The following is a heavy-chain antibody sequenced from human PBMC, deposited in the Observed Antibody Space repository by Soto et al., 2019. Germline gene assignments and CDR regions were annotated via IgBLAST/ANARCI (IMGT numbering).Heavy chain of an antibody. CDR2: IYYSGST. V-gene: IGHV4-30-4*01. D-gene: IGHD3-16*01. Sequence: SETLSLTCTVSGGSISSGDYYWSCIRQPPGKGLEWIGYIYYSGSTYYNPSLKSRVTISVDTSKNQISLKLSSVTAADTAVYYCARVDYSNYDYGVDVWGQGTTVT. J-gene: IGHJ6*02. CDR1: GGSISSGDYY. CDR3: ARVDYSNYDYGVDV.